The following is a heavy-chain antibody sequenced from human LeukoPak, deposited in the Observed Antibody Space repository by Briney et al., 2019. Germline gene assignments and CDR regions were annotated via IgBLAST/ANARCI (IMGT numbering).Heavy chain of an antibody. CDR2: ISGSGGST. J-gene: IGHJ4*02. CDR1: GFTFSSYA. D-gene: IGHD3-22*01. Sequence: GGSLRLSWAASGFTFSSYAMSWVRQAPGKGLEWVSAISGSGGSTYYADSVKGRSTISRDNYKNTLYLQMNSLRAEDTAVYYCAKYYDGSGYYNSRFDYWGQGTLVTVSS. V-gene: IGHV3-23*01. CDR3: AKYYDGSGYYNSRFDY.